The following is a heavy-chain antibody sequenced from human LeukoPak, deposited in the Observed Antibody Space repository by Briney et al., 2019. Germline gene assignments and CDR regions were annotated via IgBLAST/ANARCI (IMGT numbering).Heavy chain of an antibody. CDR2: ITSSGSII. J-gene: IGHJ4*02. Sequence: PGGSLRLSCAASGFTFSSYEMNWVRQAPGKGLEWVSYITSSGSIIYYADSVKGRFTISRDNAKNSLYLQMNSLRAEDTAVYYCARVGSSVPVLPDYWGQGTLVTVSS. V-gene: IGHV3-48*03. D-gene: IGHD3-22*01. CDR1: GFTFSSYE. CDR3: ARVGSSVPVLPDY.